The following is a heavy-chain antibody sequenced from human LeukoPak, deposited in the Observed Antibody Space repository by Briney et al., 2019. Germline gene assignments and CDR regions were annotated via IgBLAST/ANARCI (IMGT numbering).Heavy chain of an antibody. D-gene: IGHD7-27*01. V-gene: IGHV3-7*05. CDR1: GFTFSNSW. CDR3: ARVWGSPYKYYFDY. J-gene: IGHJ4*02. Sequence: PGGSLRLSCAASGFTFSNSWMDWVRQAPGKGLEWVANIKQDGSEKYYVDSVKGRFTISRDNAKNSLYLQMNSLRAEDTAVYYCARVWGSPYKYYFDYWGQGTLVTVSS. CDR2: IKQDGSEK.